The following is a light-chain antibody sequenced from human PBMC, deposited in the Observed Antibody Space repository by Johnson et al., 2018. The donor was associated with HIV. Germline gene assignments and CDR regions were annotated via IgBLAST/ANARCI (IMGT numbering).Light chain of an antibody. Sequence: QSVLTQPPSASGTPGQRVTISCSGSISNIGSNTVNWYQQLPGTAPKLLIYRNNQRPSGVPDRFSGSKSGTSASLAISGPRAEDEADYLCAAWDDRLNGTYVFGTGTKVTVL. CDR1: ISNIGSNT. CDR2: RNN. CDR3: AAWDDRLNGTYV. J-gene: IGLJ1*01. V-gene: IGLV1-44*01.